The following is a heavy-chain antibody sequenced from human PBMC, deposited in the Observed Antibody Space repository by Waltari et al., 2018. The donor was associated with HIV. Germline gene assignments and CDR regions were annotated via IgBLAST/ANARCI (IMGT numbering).Heavy chain of an antibody. D-gene: IGHD3-10*01. V-gene: IGHV3-7*04. CDR2: IKQDGSEK. CDR1: GFTFSSVW. J-gene: IGHJ4*02. CDR3: ARGGFYGSGSKVN. Sequence: EVPLVESGGGLVQPGGSLRLLCAASGFTFSSVWLSGVRPAPGKGLEWVANIKQDGSEKYYVDSVNGRFTISRDNAENSLYLQMNSLRAEDTAVYYCARGGFYGSGSKVNWGQGTLVTVSS.